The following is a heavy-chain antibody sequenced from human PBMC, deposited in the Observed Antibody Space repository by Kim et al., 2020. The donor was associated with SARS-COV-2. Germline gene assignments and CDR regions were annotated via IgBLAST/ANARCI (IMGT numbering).Heavy chain of an antibody. V-gene: IGHV4-34*01. CDR2: INHSGST. CDR1: GGSFSGYY. D-gene: IGHD6-13*01. CDR3: ARGSSSSWYYYYYGMDV. J-gene: IGHJ6*02. Sequence: SETLSLTCAVYGGSFSGYYWSWIRQPPGKGLEWIGEINHSGSTNYNPSLKSRVTISVDTSKNQFSLKLSSVTAADTAVYYCARGSSSSWYYYYYGMDVWGQGTTVTVSS.